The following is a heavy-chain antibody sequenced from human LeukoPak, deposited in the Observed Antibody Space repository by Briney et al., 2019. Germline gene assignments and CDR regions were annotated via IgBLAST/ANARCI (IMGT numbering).Heavy chain of an antibody. CDR3: ARLSYDILTGYYKEYYFDY. CDR1: GYSFTSYW. Sequence: HGESLKISCKGSGYSFTSYWIGWVRQMPGKGLEWMGIIYPGDFDTRYSPSFQGQVTISADKSISTAYLQWSSLKASDTAMYYCARLSYDILTGYYKEYYFDYWGQGTLVTVSS. D-gene: IGHD3-9*01. V-gene: IGHV5-51*01. J-gene: IGHJ4*02. CDR2: IYPGDFDT.